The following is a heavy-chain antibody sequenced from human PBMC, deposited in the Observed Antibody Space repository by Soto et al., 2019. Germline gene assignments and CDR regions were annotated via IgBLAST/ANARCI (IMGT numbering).Heavy chain of an antibody. CDR3: ARRYKSAGWLEP. J-gene: IGHJ5*02. CDR2: INPATGNT. D-gene: IGHD1-1*01. CDR1: GYTFATYA. V-gene: IGHV1-3*01. Sequence: QVQLVQSGAEVKKPGASVKVSCKASGYTFATYAIHWVRQAPGQGLEWMGWINPATGNTEYSEKFQDRVIITMYTSASTSYMELRGLRSEDTAVYYCARRYKSAGWLEPWGQGTLVTVSS.